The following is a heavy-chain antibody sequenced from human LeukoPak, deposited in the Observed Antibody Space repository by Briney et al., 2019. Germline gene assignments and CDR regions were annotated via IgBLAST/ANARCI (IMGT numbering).Heavy chain of an antibody. Sequence: ASVKVSCKASGYTFTSYAMHWVRQAPGQRLEWMGWINAGNGNTKYSQKFQGRVTITRDTSASTAYMELSSLRSEDTAVYYCARQRSGDYYMDVWGKGTTVTVSS. CDR2: INAGNGNT. CDR1: GYTFTSYA. V-gene: IGHV1-3*01. D-gene: IGHD3-16*01. J-gene: IGHJ6*03. CDR3: ARQRSGDYYMDV.